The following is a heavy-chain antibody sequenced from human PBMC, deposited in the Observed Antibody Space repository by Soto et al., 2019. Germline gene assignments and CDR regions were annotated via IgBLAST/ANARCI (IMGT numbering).Heavy chain of an antibody. V-gene: IGHV3-23*01. D-gene: IGHD1-1*01. CDR1: GFTFSAYA. CDR3: AKFEGHPLEYWYLDF. J-gene: IGHJ2*01. CDR2: IHGGGGAT. Sequence: EVQLLESGGGLVQPGGSLRLSCAASGFTFSAYAMGWVRQAPGKGLEWVSTIHGGGGATHYADSVKGRFTISRDDSKNTLYAQMNSLIDEATAVYYWAKFEGHPLEYWYLDFCGRGTLVTVSS.